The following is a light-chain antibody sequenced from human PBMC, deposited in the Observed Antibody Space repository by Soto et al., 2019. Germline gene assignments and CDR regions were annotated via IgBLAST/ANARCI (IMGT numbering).Light chain of an antibody. Sequence: DIVMTQSPDSLAVSLGERATINCKSSQSVLYSSNNKNYLAWYQQKPGQPPKLLIYWASTRESGVPDRFSGSGSGTDFTHTISSLQAEDVAVYHCQQYYSSPTWTFGQGTKVEIK. CDR1: QSVLYSSNNKNY. CDR3: QQYYSSPTWT. V-gene: IGKV4-1*01. CDR2: WAS. J-gene: IGKJ1*01.